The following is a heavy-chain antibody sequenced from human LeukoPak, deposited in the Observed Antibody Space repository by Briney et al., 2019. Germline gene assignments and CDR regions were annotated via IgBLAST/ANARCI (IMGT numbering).Heavy chain of an antibody. V-gene: IGHV1-2*02. CDR2: INPNSGGT. J-gene: IGHJ6*03. D-gene: IGHD2-15*01. Sequence: GASVKVSCKASGYTFTGYYMHWVRQAPGQGLEWMGWINPNSGGTNYAQKFQGRVTMTRDTSISTAYMELSRLRSDDTAVYYCARDGISLRYCSGGSCYSGPYYHYYMDVWGKGTTVTISS. CDR1: GYTFTGYY. CDR3: ARDGISLRYCSGGSCYSGPYYHYYMDV.